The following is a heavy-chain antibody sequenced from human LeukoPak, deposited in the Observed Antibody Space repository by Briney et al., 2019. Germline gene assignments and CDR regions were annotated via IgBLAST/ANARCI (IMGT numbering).Heavy chain of an antibody. CDR2: IIPILGIA. D-gene: IGHD4-17*01. V-gene: IGHV1-69*02. CDR3: ARTDYGDYVEFLYGMDV. CDR1: GGTFSSYT. J-gene: IGHJ6*02. Sequence: SVKVSCKASGGTFSSYTISWVRQAPGQGLEWMGRIIPILGIANYAQKFQGRVTITADKSTSTAYMELSSLRSEDTAAYYCARTDYGDYVEFLYGMDVWGQGTTVTVSS.